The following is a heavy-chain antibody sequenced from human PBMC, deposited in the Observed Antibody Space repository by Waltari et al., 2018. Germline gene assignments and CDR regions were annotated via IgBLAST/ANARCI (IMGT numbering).Heavy chain of an antibody. D-gene: IGHD6-19*01. CDR2: INHSGST. V-gene: IGHV4-34*01. CDR1: AGSFSGYY. Sequence: QVQLQQWGAGLLKPSETLSLTCAVYAGSFSGYYWSWIRQPPGKGLEWSGEINHSGSTNYNPSLKSRVTISVDTSKNQFSLKLSSVTAADTAVYYCARSGSGWYGRYFDYWGQGTLVTVSS. CDR3: ARSGSGWYGRYFDY. J-gene: IGHJ4*02.